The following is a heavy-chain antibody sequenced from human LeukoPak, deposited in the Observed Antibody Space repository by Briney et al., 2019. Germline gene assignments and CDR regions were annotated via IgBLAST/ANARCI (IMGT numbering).Heavy chain of an antibody. J-gene: IGHJ4*02. CDR3: AKDRAEQTFSPSFDS. CDR2: VSGSGGST. D-gene: IGHD1/OR15-1a*01. CDR1: GFTFSSYV. Sequence: SGGSLRLSCAASGFTFSSYVMSWVRQAPGGGLEWVSTVSGSGGSTYYTDSVRGRFTISRDNSKDTVYLQMNSLRAEDTALYYCAKDRAEQTFSPSFDSWGQGALVTVSS. V-gene: IGHV3-23*01.